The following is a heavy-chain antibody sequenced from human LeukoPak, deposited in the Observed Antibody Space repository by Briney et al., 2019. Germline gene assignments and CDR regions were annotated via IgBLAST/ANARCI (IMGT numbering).Heavy chain of an antibody. V-gene: IGHV4-59*01. Sequence: SETLSLTCTVSGGSISSYYWSWIRHPPGKGLEWIGYIYYSGSTNYNPSLKSRVTISVDTSKNQFSLNLSSVTAADTAVYYCARDLLSTAGYFDYWGQGTLVTVSS. D-gene: IGHD6-19*01. CDR1: GGSISSYY. CDR2: IYYSGST. J-gene: IGHJ4*02. CDR3: ARDLLSTAGYFDY.